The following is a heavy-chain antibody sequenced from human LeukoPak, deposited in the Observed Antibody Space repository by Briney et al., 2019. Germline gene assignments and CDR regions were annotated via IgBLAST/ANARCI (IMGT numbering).Heavy chain of an antibody. Sequence: PGGSLRLSCAASGFTFSSYGMHWVRQAPGKGLEWVAFIRYDGSNKYYADSVKGRFTISRDNSKNTLYLQMNSLRAEDTAKYYCARDPSAVAGYFDYWGQGSLVTVSS. V-gene: IGHV3-30*02. CDR3: ARDPSAVAGYFDY. CDR2: IRYDGSNK. J-gene: IGHJ4*02. CDR1: GFTFSSYG. D-gene: IGHD6-19*01.